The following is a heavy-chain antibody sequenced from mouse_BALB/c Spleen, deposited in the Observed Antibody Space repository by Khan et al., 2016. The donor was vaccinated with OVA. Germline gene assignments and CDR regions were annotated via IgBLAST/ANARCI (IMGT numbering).Heavy chain of an antibody. J-gene: IGHJ4*01. Sequence: EVELVESGGDLVNPGGSLKLSCAASGFIFSSYGMSWVRQTPDKSLEWVATISSGGTYTYYPDSVKGRSTISRDNATNTPSLQLSSLKSEDTAKYYGTRFIATTTGDYYAMDYWGQGTSVTVSS. CDR2: ISSGGTYT. CDR1: GFIFSSYG. CDR3: TRFIATTTGDYYAMDY. D-gene: IGHD1-2*01. V-gene: IGHV5-6*01.